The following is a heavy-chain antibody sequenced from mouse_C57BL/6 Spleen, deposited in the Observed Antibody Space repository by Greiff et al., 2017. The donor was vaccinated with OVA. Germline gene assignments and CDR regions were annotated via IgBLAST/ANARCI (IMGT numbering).Heavy chain of an antibody. V-gene: IGHV2-9-1*01. D-gene: IGHD2-2*01. CDR2: IWTGGGT. J-gene: IGHJ1*03. Sequence: VQLVESGPGLVAPSQSLSITCTVSGFSLTSSAISWVRQPPGQGLEWLGVIWTGGGTNYNSALKSSLSISTDNSTSQVFLKMNSLQTDDTARYYCARAVYYGYDWWYFDVWGTGTTVTVSA. CDR3: ARAVYYGYDWWYFDV. CDR1: GFSLTSSA.